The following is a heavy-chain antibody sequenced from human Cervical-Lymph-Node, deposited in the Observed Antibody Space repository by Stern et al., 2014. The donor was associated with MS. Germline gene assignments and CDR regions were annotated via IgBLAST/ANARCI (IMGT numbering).Heavy chain of an antibody. J-gene: IGHJ6*02. Sequence: QVQLVESGAEVKKPGASVKVSCKVSGYTLTELSMHWVRQAPGKGLEWMGGFDPEDGETIYAQKCQGRVTMTEDTSTDTAYMELSSLRSEDTAVYYCATDRDDFRSGYSAPTKGYGLDVWGQGTTVTVTS. D-gene: IGHD3-3*01. CDR1: GYTLTELS. CDR3: ATDRDDFRSGYSAPTKGYGLDV. CDR2: FDPEDGET. V-gene: IGHV1-24*01.